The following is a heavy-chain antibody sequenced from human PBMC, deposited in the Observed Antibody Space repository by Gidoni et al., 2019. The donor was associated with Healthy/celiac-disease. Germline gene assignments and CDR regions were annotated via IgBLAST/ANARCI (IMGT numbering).Heavy chain of an antibody. CDR1: GFTFSSYA. CDR2: ISYDGSNK. J-gene: IGHJ6*03. V-gene: IGHV3-30-3*01. Sequence: QVQLVESGGGVVQPGRSLSLSCAASGFTFSSYAMHWVRQAPGKGLEWVAVISYDGSNKYYADSVKGRFTTSRDNSKNTLYLQMNSLRAEDTAVYYCARDYGGDLRYYYYMDVWGKGTTVTVSS. CDR3: ARDYGGDLRYYYYMDV. D-gene: IGHD4-17*01.